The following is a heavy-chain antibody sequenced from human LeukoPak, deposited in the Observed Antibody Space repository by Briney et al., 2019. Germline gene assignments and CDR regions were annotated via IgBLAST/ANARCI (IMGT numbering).Heavy chain of an antibody. CDR2: IYYSGST. CDR3: AKLLYDAFDI. Sequence: SETLSLTCTVSGGSISSYYWSWIRQPPGKGLEWIGYIYYSGSTNYNPSLKSRVTISVDTSKNQFSLKLSSVTAADTAVYYCAKLLYDAFDIWGQGTVVTVSS. D-gene: IGHD2-2*02. V-gene: IGHV4-59*01. J-gene: IGHJ3*02. CDR1: GGSISSYY.